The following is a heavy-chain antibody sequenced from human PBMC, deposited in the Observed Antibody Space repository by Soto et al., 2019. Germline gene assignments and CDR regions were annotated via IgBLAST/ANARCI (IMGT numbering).Heavy chain of an antibody. CDR2: IYYSGST. V-gene: IGHV4-59*01. Sequence: SETLSLTCTVSGGSISSYYWSWIRQPPGKGLEWIGYIYYSGSTNYNPSLKSRVTISVDTSKNQFSLKLSSVTAADTAVYDCARDSGSYEFDYWGQGTLVTVSS. CDR1: GGSISSYY. J-gene: IGHJ4*02. CDR3: ARDSGSYEFDY. D-gene: IGHD1-26*01.